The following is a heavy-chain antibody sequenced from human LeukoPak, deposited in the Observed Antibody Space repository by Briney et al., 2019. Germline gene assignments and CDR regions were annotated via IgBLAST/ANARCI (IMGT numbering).Heavy chain of an antibody. CDR1: GFTFSSYA. J-gene: IGHJ4*02. V-gene: IGHV3-23*01. CDR3: AKDWGVTVAGTFDY. CDR2: ISGSGGST. D-gene: IGHD6-19*01. Sequence: PGGSLRLSCAASGFTFSSYAMSWVRQAPGKGLEWVSAISGSGGSTYYADSVKGRFTISRDNSKNTLYLQMNSLRAEDTAVYFCAKDWGVTVAGTFDYWGQGTLVTVSS.